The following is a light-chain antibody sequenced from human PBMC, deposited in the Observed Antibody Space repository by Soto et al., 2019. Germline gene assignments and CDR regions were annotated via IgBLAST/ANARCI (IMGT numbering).Light chain of an antibody. J-gene: IGKJ2*02. CDR3: QQYNDFKWT. CDR1: QSIGSW. CDR2: KAT. V-gene: IGKV1-5*03. Sequence: DIQMTQSPSTLSASVGDGVTITCRASQSIGSWLAWYQQKPGKAPKLLIYKATNLQGGVPSRFSGSGSGTDFSLTISSLQPVDSATYYCQQYNDFKWTFGPGTKLEI.